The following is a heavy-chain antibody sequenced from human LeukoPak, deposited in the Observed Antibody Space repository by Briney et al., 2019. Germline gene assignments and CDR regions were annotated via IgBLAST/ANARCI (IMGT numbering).Heavy chain of an antibody. Sequence: PGGSLRLSCAASGFTFSNYAMTWVRQAPGKGLEWVSILYSRGSTYYADSVKGRFTISRDDSKNTLNLQMNSLRAEDTAVYYCASGGMGARKYYSDPFHYWGQRTLVTVSS. CDR2: LYSRGST. V-gene: IGHV3-53*01. J-gene: IGHJ4*02. CDR3: ASGGMGARKYYSDPFHY. CDR1: GFTFSNYA. D-gene: IGHD3-10*01.